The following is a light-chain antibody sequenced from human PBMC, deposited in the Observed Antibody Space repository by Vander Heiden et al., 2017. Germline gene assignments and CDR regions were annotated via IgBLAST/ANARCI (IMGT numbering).Light chain of an antibody. V-gene: IGKV1-5*03. CDR2: KAS. Sequence: DIQMTQSPSTLSASVGDRVTITCRASQSISSWLAWYQQKPGKAPKLLIYKASSLESGVPSRFSGSGSGTEFTLTISSLQPDDFATYYCQQDNSYPITFGQGTLVEIK. CDR3: QQDNSYPIT. J-gene: IGKJ5*01. CDR1: QSISSW.